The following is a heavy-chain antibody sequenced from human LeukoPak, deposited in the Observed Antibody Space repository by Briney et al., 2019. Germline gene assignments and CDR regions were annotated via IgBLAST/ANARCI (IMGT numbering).Heavy chain of an antibody. V-gene: IGHV3-74*01. CDR2: INSDGTNT. Sequence: PGGSLRLSCAASGFTFSNYWMHWVRQAPGKGLVWVSRINSDGTNTRYADSVKGRFTISRDNSKNTLYLQMNGLRAEDTAVYYCAREIGRGYSFWGGKGNLVTVSS. CDR1: GFTFSNYW. D-gene: IGHD5-18*01. CDR3: AREIGRGYSFW. J-gene: IGHJ4*02.